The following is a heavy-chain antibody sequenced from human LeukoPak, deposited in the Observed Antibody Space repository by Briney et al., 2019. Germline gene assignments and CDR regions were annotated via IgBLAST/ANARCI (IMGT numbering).Heavy chain of an antibody. D-gene: IGHD3-10*01. Sequence: PVGSPRLSCAASGFTFSNYWIHWVRQAPGKGLVWVSRINSDGSSTNYAESVKGRFSISRDNAKNTVYLQMNSLRVEDTAVYFCARDLGYYASGIYYAAWFDPWGQGTLVTVSS. CDR2: INSDGSST. J-gene: IGHJ5*02. CDR1: GFTFSNYW. CDR3: ARDLGYYASGIYYAAWFDP. V-gene: IGHV3-74*01.